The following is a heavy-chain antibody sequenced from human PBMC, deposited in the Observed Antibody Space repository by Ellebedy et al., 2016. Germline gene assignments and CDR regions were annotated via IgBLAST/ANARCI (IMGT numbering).Heavy chain of an antibody. J-gene: IGHJ4*02. CDR2: IRSKAYGETT. CDR1: GFTFGDYG. Sequence: GGSLRLSXTASGFTFGDYGVSWFCQTPGRGPEWVGLIRSKAYGETTEYAASVRGRFTISRDDSKGIAYLQMNSLRAEDTAVYYCAKSRSGSFDYWGQGTLVTVSS. V-gene: IGHV3-49*03. D-gene: IGHD3-3*01. CDR3: AKSRSGSFDY.